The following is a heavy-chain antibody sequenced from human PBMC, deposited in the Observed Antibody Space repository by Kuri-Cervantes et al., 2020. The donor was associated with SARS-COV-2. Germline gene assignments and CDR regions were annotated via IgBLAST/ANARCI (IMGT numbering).Heavy chain of an antibody. Sequence: ASVKVSCKASGYTFTGYYMHWVRQAPGQGLEWMGWINPNSGGTNYAQKFQGRVTMTRDTSTSTVYMELSSLRSEDTAVYYCARDKDDGSGDGFDYWGQGTLVTVSS. CDR3: ARDKDDGSGDGFDY. CDR1: GYTFTGYY. V-gene: IGHV1-2*02. D-gene: IGHD3-10*01. CDR2: INPNSGGT. J-gene: IGHJ4*02.